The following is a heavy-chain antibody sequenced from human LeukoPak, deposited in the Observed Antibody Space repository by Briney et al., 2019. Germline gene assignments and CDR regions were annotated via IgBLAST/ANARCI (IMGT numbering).Heavy chain of an antibody. J-gene: IGHJ4*02. Sequence: PSETLSLTCAVYGGSFSGCYWSWIRQPPGKGLEWIGEINHSGSTNYNPSLKSRVTISVDTSKNQFSLKLSSVTAADTAVYYCARRVVGYYYDSSGYYFDYWGQGTLVTVSS. CDR3: ARRVVGYYYDSSGYYFDY. V-gene: IGHV4-34*01. CDR1: GGSFSGCY. D-gene: IGHD3-22*01. CDR2: INHSGST.